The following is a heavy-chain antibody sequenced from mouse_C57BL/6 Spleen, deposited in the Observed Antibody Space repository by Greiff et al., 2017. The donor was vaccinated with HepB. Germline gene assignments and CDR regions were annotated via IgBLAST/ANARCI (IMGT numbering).Heavy chain of an antibody. Sequence: VQLKESGPGMVKPSQSLSLTCTVTGYSITSGYDWHWIRHFPGNKLEWMGYISYSGSTNYNPSLKSRISITHDTSKNHFFLKLNSVTTEDTATYYCAREGTTVVGTRYFDVWGTGTTVTVSS. CDR2: ISYSGST. D-gene: IGHD1-1*01. J-gene: IGHJ1*03. CDR1: GYSITSGYD. V-gene: IGHV3-1*01. CDR3: AREGTTVVGTRYFDV.